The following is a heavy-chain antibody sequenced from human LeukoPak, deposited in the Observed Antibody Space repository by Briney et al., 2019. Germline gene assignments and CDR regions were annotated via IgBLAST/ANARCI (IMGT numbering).Heavy chain of an antibody. CDR3: AREPDGPIQLIDAFDI. Sequence: GASVKVSCKASGYTFTSYYMHWVRQAPGQGLEWMGWINPNSGGTNYAQKFQGWVTMTRDTSISTAYMELSRLRSDDTAVYYCAREPDGPIQLIDAFDIWGQGTMVTVSS. V-gene: IGHV1-2*04. CDR2: INPNSGGT. D-gene: IGHD5-18*01. J-gene: IGHJ3*02. CDR1: GYTFTSYY.